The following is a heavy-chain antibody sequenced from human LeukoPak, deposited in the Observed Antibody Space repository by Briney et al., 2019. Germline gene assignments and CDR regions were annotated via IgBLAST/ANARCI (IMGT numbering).Heavy chain of an antibody. CDR1: GGSFSGYY. V-gene: IGHV4-34*01. Sequence: SETLSLTCAVYGGSFSGYYWSWIRQPPGKGLEWIGEINHSGSTNYNPSLKSRVTISVDTSKNQFSLKLSSVTAADTAVYYCARLWAVAGPDYWGQGTLVTVSS. CDR3: ARLWAVAGPDY. D-gene: IGHD6-19*01. CDR2: INHSGST. J-gene: IGHJ4*02.